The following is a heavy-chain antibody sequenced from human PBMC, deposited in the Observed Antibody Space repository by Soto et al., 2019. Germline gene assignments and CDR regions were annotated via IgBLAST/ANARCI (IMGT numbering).Heavy chain of an antibody. D-gene: IGHD3-22*01. CDR2: IYYSGST. CDR1: RGSLSSGGFY. CDR3: ARSTMTAPYGMDV. V-gene: IGHV4-31*03. Sequence: TLSPPLPLSRGSLSSGGFYRGWLPPHPGKGLEWIGYIYYSGSTYYNPSLKSRVTISVDTSKNQFSLKLSSVTAADTAVYYCARSTMTAPYGMDVWGQGTTVTVSS. J-gene: IGHJ6*02.